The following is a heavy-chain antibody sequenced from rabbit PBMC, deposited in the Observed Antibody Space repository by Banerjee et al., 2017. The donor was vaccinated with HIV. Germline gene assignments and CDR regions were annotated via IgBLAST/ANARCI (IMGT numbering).Heavy chain of an antibody. D-gene: IGHD4-1*01. CDR3: ARDLAGVIGWNFNL. CDR1: GFSFSTNT. V-gene: IGHV1S40*01. Sequence: QSLEESGGDLVKPGASLTLTCTASGFSFSTNTMCWVRQAPGKGLEWIGCINTGSGATYYASWVNGRFTISKTSSTTVTLQMTSLTAADTATYFCARDLAGVIGWNFNLWGQGTLVTVS. CDR2: INTGSGAT. J-gene: IGHJ4*01.